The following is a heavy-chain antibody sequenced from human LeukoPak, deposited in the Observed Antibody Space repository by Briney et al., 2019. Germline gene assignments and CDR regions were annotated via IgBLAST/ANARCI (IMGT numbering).Heavy chain of an antibody. Sequence: GASVKVSCKASGYTFTSYDINWVRQATGQGLEWMGWMNPNSGNTGYAQKFQGRVTMTRNTSISTAYMELSSLRSDDTAVYYCARDLSSTSNWEFDFWGRGTLVTVSS. J-gene: IGHJ4*02. V-gene: IGHV1-8*01. D-gene: IGHD1-1*01. CDR2: MNPNSGNT. CDR1: GYTFTSYD. CDR3: ARDLSSTSNWEFDF.